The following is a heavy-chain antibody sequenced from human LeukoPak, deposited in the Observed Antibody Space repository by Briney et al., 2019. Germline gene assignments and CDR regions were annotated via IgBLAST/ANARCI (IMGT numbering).Heavy chain of an antibody. Sequence: AGRSLRLSCAASGFTFSSYAIHWVRQAPGKGLEWVAVISYDGSYEYYADSVKGRFTFSRDNSKNTLYLQMNSLRAEDTAMYYCARDQVTGDYSFRYYYYYMDVWGKGTTVTVSS. CDR1: GFTFSSYA. J-gene: IGHJ6*03. CDR2: ISYDGSYE. CDR3: ARDQVTGDYSFRYYYYYMDV. D-gene: IGHD7-27*01. V-gene: IGHV3-30*04.